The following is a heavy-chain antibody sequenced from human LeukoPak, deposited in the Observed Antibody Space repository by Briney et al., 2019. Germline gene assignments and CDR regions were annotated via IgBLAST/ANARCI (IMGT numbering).Heavy chain of an antibody. V-gene: IGHV3-21*01. J-gene: IGHJ4*02. CDR3: ARDVLDRRDGYNRAFDY. D-gene: IGHD5-24*01. CDR1: GFTFSSYS. CDR2: ISSSSSYI. Sequence: KPGGSLRLSCAASGFTFSSYSMNWVRQAPGKGLEWVSSISSSSSYIYYADSVKGRFTISRDNAKNSLYLQMNSLRAEDTAVYYCARDVLDRRDGYNRAFDYWGQGTLVTVSS.